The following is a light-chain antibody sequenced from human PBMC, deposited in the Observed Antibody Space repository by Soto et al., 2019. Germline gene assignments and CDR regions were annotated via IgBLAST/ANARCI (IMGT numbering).Light chain of an antibody. CDR1: QSISSW. CDR2: KAS. J-gene: IGKJ1*01. Sequence: DIPMTQSPSTLSASVGDRVTISCRASQSISSWLVWYQQKPGKAPKVLIYKASNLESGVPSRFSGSGSGTEFTLTISSRQPDDFATYYCQQYSGHWTCGQGTKVEIK. CDR3: QQYSGHWT. V-gene: IGKV1-5*03.